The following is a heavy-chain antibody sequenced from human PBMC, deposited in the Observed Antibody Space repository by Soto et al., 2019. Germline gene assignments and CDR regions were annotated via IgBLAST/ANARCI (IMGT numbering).Heavy chain of an antibody. CDR2: IKQDGSEK. Sequence: LRLSCAASGFTFSSYWMSWVRQAPGKGLEWVANIKQDGSEKYYVDSVKGRFTISRDNAKNSLYLQMNSLRAEDTAVYYCAREAGYSSGRPGCAFDIRGQGPMVTVSS. J-gene: IGHJ3*02. D-gene: IGHD6-19*01. CDR1: GFTFSSYW. V-gene: IGHV3-7*01. CDR3: AREAGYSSGRPGCAFDI.